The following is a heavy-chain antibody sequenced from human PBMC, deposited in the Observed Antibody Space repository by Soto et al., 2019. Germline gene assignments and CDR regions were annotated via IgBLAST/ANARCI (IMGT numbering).Heavy chain of an antibody. CDR2: IKSKTDGGTT. CDR3: TTDIPCMSFDFWSGYLIFDY. D-gene: IGHD3-3*01. J-gene: IGHJ4*02. V-gene: IGHV3-15*01. CDR1: GFTFSNAW. Sequence: GGSLRLSCAASGFTFSNAWMSWVRQAPGKGLEWVGRIKSKTDGGTTDYAAPVKGRFTISRDDSKNTLYLQMNSLKTEDTAVYYCTTDIPCMSFDFWSGYLIFDYWGQGTLVTVSS.